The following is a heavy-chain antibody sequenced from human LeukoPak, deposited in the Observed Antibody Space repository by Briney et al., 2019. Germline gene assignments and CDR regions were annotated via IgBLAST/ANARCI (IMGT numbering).Heavy chain of an antibody. J-gene: IGHJ4*02. CDR1: GGTFSSYA. CDR3: ARGPPVSYSSGWYYFDY. CDR2: IIPIFGTA. D-gene: IGHD6-19*01. Sequence: SVKVSCKASGGTFSSYAISWVRQAPGQGLEWMGGIIPIFGTANYAQKFQGRVTITADESTSTAYMELSSLRSEDTAVYYCARGPPVSYSSGWYYFDYWGQGTLVSVSS. V-gene: IGHV1-69*13.